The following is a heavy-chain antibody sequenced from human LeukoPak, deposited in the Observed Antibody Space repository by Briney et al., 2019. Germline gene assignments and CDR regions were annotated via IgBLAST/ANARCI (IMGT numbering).Heavy chain of an antibody. D-gene: IGHD1-1*01. Sequence: ASVKVSCKASGYTFTSYGISWVRQAPGQGLEWMGWISAYNGNTNYAQKLQGRVTMTTDTSTSTVYMELSSLRSEDTAVYYCARRGTYYYYYYMDVWGKGTTVTVSS. CDR3: ARRGTYYYYYYMDV. CDR2: ISAYNGNT. V-gene: IGHV1-18*01. CDR1: GYTFTSYG. J-gene: IGHJ6*03.